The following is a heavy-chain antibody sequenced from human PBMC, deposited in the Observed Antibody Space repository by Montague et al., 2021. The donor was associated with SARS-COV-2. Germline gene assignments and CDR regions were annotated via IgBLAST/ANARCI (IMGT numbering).Heavy chain of an antibody. Sequence: SLRLSCAASGFTFSSYAMYWVRQAPGKGLEWVAVISYDGSNKYYADSVKGRFTISRDNSKNTLYVQMDSLRAEDTAVYYCVRGVETGTLFTYYYYGMDVWGQGTTVTVSS. CDR3: VRGVETGTLFTYYYYGMDV. V-gene: IGHV3-30-3*01. J-gene: IGHJ6*02. CDR2: ISYDGSNK. D-gene: IGHD1-7*01. CDR1: GFTFSSYA.